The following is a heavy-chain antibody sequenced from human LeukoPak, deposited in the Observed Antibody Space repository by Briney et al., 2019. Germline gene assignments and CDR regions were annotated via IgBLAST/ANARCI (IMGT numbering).Heavy chain of an antibody. Sequence: PGGSLRLSCAASGFTFSSHSMNWVRQAPGKGLEWVSSISSSSIYIYYADSVKGRFTISRDNAKNSLYLQMNSLRAEDTAVYYCARDLRSSGYYAFDYWGQGTLVTVSS. CDR2: ISSSSIYI. V-gene: IGHV3-21*01. CDR3: ARDLRSSGYYAFDY. J-gene: IGHJ4*02. D-gene: IGHD3-22*01. CDR1: GFTFSSHS.